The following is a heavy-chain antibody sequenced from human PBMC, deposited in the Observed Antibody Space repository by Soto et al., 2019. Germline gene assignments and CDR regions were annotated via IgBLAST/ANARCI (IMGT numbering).Heavy chain of an antibody. CDR2: ISSSSSYI. CDR1: GFTFSSYS. J-gene: IGHJ4*02. V-gene: IGHV3-21*01. CDR3: ARVRYYYDSSGYWDFDY. D-gene: IGHD3-22*01. Sequence: EVQLVESGGGLVKPGGSLRLSCAASGFTFSSYSMNWVRQAPGKWLEWVSSISSSSSYIYYADSVKGRFTISRDNAKNSLYLQMNSLRAEDTAVYYCARVRYYYDSSGYWDFDYWGQGTLVTVSS.